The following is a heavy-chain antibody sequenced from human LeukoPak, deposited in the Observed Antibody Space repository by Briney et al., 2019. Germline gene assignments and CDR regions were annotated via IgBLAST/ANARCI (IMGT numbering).Heavy chain of an antibody. Sequence: ASVKVSCKASGYTFTSYYMHWVRQAPGQGLEWMGIINPSGGSTSYAQKFQGRVTMTRDTSTSTAYMELSSLRSEDTAVYYCARARLATYYYGSGSSFDLLIDYWGQGTLVTVSS. CDR1: GYTFTSYY. CDR2: INPSGGST. V-gene: IGHV1-46*01. CDR3: ARARLATYYYGSGSSFDLLIDY. D-gene: IGHD3-10*01. J-gene: IGHJ4*02.